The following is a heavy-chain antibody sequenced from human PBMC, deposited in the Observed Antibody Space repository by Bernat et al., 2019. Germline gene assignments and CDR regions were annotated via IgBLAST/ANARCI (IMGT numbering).Heavy chain of an antibody. Sequence: QVQLQESGPGLVKPSETLSLTCTVPGGSISSYYWSWIRQPPGKGLEWIGYIYYSGSTNYNPSLKSRVTISVDTSKNLFSLKLTSATAADTAVYYCASVFGGNSAYCYFDLWGRGTLVTVSS. V-gene: IGHV4-59*01. D-gene: IGHD4-23*01. CDR3: ASVFGGNSAYCYFDL. CDR1: GGSISSYY. CDR2: IYYSGST. J-gene: IGHJ2*01.